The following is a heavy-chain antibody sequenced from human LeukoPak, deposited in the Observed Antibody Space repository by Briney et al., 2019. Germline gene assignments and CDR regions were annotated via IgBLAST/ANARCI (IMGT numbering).Heavy chain of an antibody. D-gene: IGHD5-12*01. CDR2: IYSGGSP. J-gene: IGHJ4*02. V-gene: IGHV3-66*01. CDR3: VRVRSTVGSELHY. Sequence: PGDSLSLFCALSGFAVSGNYMSWARHAPGKGLEWVSVIYSGGSPYYPDPVKGRFTISRDNPKSTLYLQMNSLRAEDTGVYYCVRVRSTVGSELHYWGQGTLGTVSS. CDR1: GFAVSGNY.